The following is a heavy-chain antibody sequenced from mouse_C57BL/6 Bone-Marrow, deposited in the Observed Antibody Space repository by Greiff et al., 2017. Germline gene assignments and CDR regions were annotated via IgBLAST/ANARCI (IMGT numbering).Heavy chain of an antibody. V-gene: IGHV1-50*01. CDR2: IDPSDSYT. Sequence: QQSCKASGYTFTSYWMQWVKQRPGQGLEWIGEIDPSDSYTNYNQKFKGKATLTVDTSSSTAYMQLSSLTSEDSAVYYCARDYYGSSMFAYWGQGTLVTVSA. CDR3: ARDYYGSSMFAY. D-gene: IGHD1-1*01. J-gene: IGHJ3*01. CDR1: GYTFTSYW.